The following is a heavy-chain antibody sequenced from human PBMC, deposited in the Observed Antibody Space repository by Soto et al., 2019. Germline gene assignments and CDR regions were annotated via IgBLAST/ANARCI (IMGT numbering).Heavy chain of an antibody. Sequence: PLQTLSLTCAVYGGPFSGYYWGWIRQPPGKGLEWIAEINHSGSTNYNPSLKSRVTISVDTSKNQFSLKLSSVTAADTAVYYCARKFVGGHFYYWGQGTLVTVSS. J-gene: IGHJ4*02. CDR3: ARKFVGGHFYY. CDR1: GGPFSGYY. CDR2: INHSGST. V-gene: IGHV4-34*01. D-gene: IGHD3-16*01.